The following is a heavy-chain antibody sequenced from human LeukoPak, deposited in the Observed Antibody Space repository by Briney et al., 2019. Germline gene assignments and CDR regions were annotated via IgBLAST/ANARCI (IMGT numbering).Heavy chain of an antibody. CDR2: IYHSGST. Sequence: PSETLSLTCTVSGYSIRSGYFWGGIRQPPEKGLEWIGSIYHSGSTYYNPSLKSRVTISVDTSKNQFSLKLSSVTAADTAVYYCARVRTTVTVFDYWGQGTLVTVSS. CDR3: ARVRTTVTVFDY. V-gene: IGHV4-38-2*02. J-gene: IGHJ4*02. D-gene: IGHD4-17*01. CDR1: GYSIRSGYF.